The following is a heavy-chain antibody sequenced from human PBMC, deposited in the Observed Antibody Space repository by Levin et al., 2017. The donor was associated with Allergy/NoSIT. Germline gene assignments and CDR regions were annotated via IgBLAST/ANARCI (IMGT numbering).Heavy chain of an antibody. CDR1: GYSFTTYW. Sequence: GESLKISCKGSGYSFTTYWIGWVRQMPGKGLEWVGIIYPGDSDTRYSPSFQGQVTISADKSISTAYLQWSSLKASDTAMYYCARGIRTSNADDAFEIWGQGTMVTVSS. J-gene: IGHJ3*02. V-gene: IGHV5-51*01. CDR3: ARGIRTSNADDAFEI. D-gene: IGHD2-2*01. CDR2: IYPGDSDT.